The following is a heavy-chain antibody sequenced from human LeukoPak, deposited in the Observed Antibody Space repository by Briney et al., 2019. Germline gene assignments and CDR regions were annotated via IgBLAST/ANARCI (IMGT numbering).Heavy chain of an antibody. CDR3: ARGTYGYYMDV. CDR2: IYRNGST. V-gene: IGHV4-38-2*02. D-gene: IGHD4-17*01. CDR1: NYSISNSLY. Sequence: SETLSLTCSGSNYSISNSLYWGWLRQPPGKGLEWIGSIYRNGSTFYNPSLKSRVTISLDTSKNQFSLKLSSVTAADTAVYFCARGTYGYYMDVWGKGTTVTVSS. J-gene: IGHJ6*03.